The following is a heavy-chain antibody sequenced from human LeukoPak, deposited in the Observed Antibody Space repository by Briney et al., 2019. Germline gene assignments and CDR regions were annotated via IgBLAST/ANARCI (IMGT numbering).Heavy chain of an antibody. J-gene: IGHJ4*02. CDR2: ISSSSSYI. CDR1: GFTFSSYS. Sequence: GGSLRLSCAASGFTFSSYSMNWVRQAPGKGLEWVSSISSSSSYIYYADSVKGRFTISRDDAENTLFLHMNSLRIEDTAVYYCTNLGHSDWGQGTLVTVSS. V-gene: IGHV3-21*01. D-gene: IGHD5-18*01. CDR3: TNLGHSD.